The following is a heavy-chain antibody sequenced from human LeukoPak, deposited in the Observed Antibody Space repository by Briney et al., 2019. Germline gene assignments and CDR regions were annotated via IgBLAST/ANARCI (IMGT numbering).Heavy chain of an antibody. CDR3: ARGPYVKRYSSGWSLKYGMDV. Sequence: ASVKVSCKASGYTFTSYYMHWVRQAPGQGLEWMGIINPSGGSTSYAQKFQGRVTMTRDTSTSTVYMELSSLRSEDTAVYYCARGPYVKRYSSGWSLKYGMDVWGQGTTVTVSS. J-gene: IGHJ6*02. CDR2: INPSGGST. V-gene: IGHV1-46*01. CDR1: GYTFTSYY. D-gene: IGHD6-19*01.